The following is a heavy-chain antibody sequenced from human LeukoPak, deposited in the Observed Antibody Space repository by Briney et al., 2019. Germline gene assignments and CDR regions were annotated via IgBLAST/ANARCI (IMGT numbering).Heavy chain of an antibody. Sequence: SVKVSCKASGGTFSSYAISWVRQAPGQGLEWMGGIIPIFGTANYAQKFQGRVTITADESTSTAYMELSSLRSEDTAVYYCARGGLYYDDAFEIWGQGTMVTVSS. D-gene: IGHD3-16*01. CDR1: GGTFSSYA. CDR2: IIPIFGTA. V-gene: IGHV1-69*13. J-gene: IGHJ3*02. CDR3: ARGGLYYDDAFEI.